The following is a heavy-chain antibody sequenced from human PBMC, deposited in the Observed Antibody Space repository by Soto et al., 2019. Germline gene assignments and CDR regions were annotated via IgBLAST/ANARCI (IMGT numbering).Heavy chain of an antibody. CDR2: VYYTGST. V-gene: IGHV4-59*01. D-gene: IGHD3-22*01. CDR1: CATISSSY. Sequence: SEPLSLTITVSCATISSSYWIWIRQSPGKGLQWVGYVYYTGSTNYHPSLKSRVSISLDTSKSQISLRLTSVTAADTAIYYCARGYYDSRGQSNTFDVWGQGKMGTVSS. J-gene: IGHJ3*01. CDR3: ARGYYDSRGQSNTFDV.